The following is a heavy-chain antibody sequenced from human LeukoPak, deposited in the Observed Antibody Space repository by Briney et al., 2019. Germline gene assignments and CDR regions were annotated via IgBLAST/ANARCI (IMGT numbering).Heavy chain of an antibody. J-gene: IGHJ1*01. CDR1: GFTLSSYW. Sequence: GGSLRLSSAASGFTLSSYWMHWVRQAPGKGLVWVSRIKSDGRTNYADSVKGRFTISRDNAKNTVSLQMNSLRAEDTGVYYCARAPSEIGGYYPEYFRHWGQGTLVIVSS. CDR2: IKSDGRT. V-gene: IGHV3-74*01. CDR3: ARAPSEIGGYYPEYFRH. D-gene: IGHD3-22*01.